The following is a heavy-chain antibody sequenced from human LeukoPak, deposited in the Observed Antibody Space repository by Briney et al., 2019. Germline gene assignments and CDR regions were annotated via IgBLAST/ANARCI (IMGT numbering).Heavy chain of an antibody. CDR2: ISSSSSYI. CDR1: GFTFSSYS. D-gene: IGHD2-2*01. V-gene: IGHV3-21*01. CDR3: ARNLPAADY. Sequence: GGSLRLSCAASGFTFSSYSMDWVRQAPGKGLEWVSSISSSSSYIYYADSVKGRLTISRDNAKNSLYLQMNSLRAEDTAVYYCARNLPAADYWGQGTLVTVSS. J-gene: IGHJ4*02.